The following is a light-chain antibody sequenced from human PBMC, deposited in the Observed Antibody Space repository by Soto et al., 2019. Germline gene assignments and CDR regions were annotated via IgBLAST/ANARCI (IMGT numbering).Light chain of an antibody. V-gene: IGKV1-27*01. Sequence: DIQMTQSPFSLSASVGDRVAITCRASQGISNYLAWYQQKPGKVSKLLLYAASTLQPGVPSRFSGSGSGTDFTLTISGLQPEDVATYYCQKYNTVPWTFGQGTKVEIK. J-gene: IGKJ1*01. CDR2: AAS. CDR1: QGISNY. CDR3: QKYNTVPWT.